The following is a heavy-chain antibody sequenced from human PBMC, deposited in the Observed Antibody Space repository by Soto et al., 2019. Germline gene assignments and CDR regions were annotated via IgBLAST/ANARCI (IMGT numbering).Heavy chain of an antibody. CDR2: IYYSGST. CDR3: ARSVFP. V-gene: IGHV4-31*03. CDR1: GGSISIGGYY. J-gene: IGHJ5*02. Sequence: SEPLSLTSTVSGGSISIGGYYWTWIRQHPGKGLEWIGYIYYSGSTYYNPSLKSRVTISVDTSKNQFSLKLSSVTAADTDVYYCARSVFPWGQGPQVTVS.